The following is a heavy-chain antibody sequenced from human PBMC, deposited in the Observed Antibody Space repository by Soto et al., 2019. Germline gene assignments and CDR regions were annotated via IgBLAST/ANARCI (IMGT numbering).Heavy chain of an antibody. CDR2: IYYSGST. J-gene: IGHJ5*02. V-gene: IGHV4-39*01. CDR3: ARWGSSSWYRQNWFDP. Sequence: SETLSLTCTVSGGSISSSSYYWGWIRQPPGKGLEWIGSIYYSGSTYYNSSLKSRVTISVDTSKNQFSLKLSSVTAADTAVYYCARWGSSSWYRQNWFDPWGQGTLVTVSS. D-gene: IGHD6-13*01. CDR1: GGSISSSSYY.